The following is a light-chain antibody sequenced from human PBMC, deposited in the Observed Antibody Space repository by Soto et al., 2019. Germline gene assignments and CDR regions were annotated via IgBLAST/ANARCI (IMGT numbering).Light chain of an antibody. J-gene: IGLJ2*01. Sequence: QSVLTQPPSASGTPGQKVTISCSGSSSNIGRNAVNWYQQFPGTAPKLLIYSDNQRPSGVPDRFSGSRSGTSVSLAISGLQSEDEADYYCGAWDDSLNGVLFGGGTKLTVL. CDR2: SDN. CDR1: SSNIGRNA. CDR3: GAWDDSLNGVL. V-gene: IGLV1-44*01.